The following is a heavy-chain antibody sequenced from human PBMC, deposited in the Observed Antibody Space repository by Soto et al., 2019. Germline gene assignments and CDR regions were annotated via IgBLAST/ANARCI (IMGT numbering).Heavy chain of an antibody. CDR1: GDSVSSNSAA. Sequence: SQTLSLTCAISGDSVSSNSAAWNWIRQSPSRGLEWLGRTYYRSKWYNDYAVSVNSRITINPDTSKNQFSLQLNSVTPEDTAVYYCARDHGWSGVHAFDIWGQGTMVTVSS. CDR2: TYYRSKWYN. CDR3: ARDHGWSGVHAFDI. V-gene: IGHV6-1*01. D-gene: IGHD3-3*01. J-gene: IGHJ3*02.